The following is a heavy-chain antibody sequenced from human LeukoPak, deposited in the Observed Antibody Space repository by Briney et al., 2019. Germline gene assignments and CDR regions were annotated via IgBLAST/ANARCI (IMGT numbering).Heavy chain of an antibody. Sequence: GGSLRLSCAASGFTFSSYAMHWVRQAPGKGLGWVAVISYDGSNKYYADSVKGRFTISRDNSKNTLYLQMNSLRAEDTAVYYCARYSSGQASNDYWGQGTLVTVSS. CDR1: GFTFSSYA. D-gene: IGHD6-19*01. V-gene: IGHV3-30-3*01. J-gene: IGHJ4*02. CDR3: ARYSSGQASNDY. CDR2: ISYDGSNK.